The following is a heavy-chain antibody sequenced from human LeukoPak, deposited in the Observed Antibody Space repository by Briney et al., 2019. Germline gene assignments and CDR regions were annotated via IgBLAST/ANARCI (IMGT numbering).Heavy chain of an antibody. Sequence: GGSLRLSCAASGFTFSTYAMSWVRQAPGKGLEWVANIKQDGSEKYYVDSVKGRFTISRDNSKNTLYLQMNSLRAEDTAVYYCAIQRLLWFGELSGYWGQGTLVTVSS. V-gene: IGHV3-7*03. CDR2: IKQDGSEK. CDR1: GFTFSTYA. CDR3: AIQRLLWFGELSGY. D-gene: IGHD3-10*01. J-gene: IGHJ4*02.